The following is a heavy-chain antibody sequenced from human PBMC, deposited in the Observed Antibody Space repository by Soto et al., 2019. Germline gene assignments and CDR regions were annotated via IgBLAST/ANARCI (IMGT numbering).Heavy chain of an antibody. Sequence: GGSLRLSCGFSVFTLTSDGVRCVRHSPGKGLEWVSAISPNGQGIWYADSVKGRFTISRDISRNTVFLQMDSLRAEDTAVYYCAKDRKYHQDYFNYWEQIILFTVS. CDR2: ISPNGQGI. CDR3: AKDRKYHQDYFNY. CDR1: VFTLTSDG. D-gene: IGHD2-2*01. J-gene: IGHJ4*02. V-gene: IGHV3-23*01.